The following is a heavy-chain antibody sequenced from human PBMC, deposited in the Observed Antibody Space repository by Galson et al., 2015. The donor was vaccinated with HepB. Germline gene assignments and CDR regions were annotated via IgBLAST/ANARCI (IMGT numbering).Heavy chain of an antibody. Sequence: SVKVSCKASGYTFTDYYIHWVRQAPGHGLEWMGRINPNSGDTNYAGNFQGRVTMTRDRSISTAYMQLSRLRSDDTAIYYCARDQWQLERRGSHSGCFDPWGQGTLVSVSS. V-gene: IGHV1-2*06. CDR2: INPNSGDT. J-gene: IGHJ5*02. CDR1: GYTFTDYY. CDR3: ARDQWQLERRGSHSGCFDP. D-gene: IGHD1-1*01.